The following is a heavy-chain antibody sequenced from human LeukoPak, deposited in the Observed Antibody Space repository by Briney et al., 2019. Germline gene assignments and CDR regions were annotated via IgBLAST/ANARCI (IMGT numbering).Heavy chain of an antibody. CDR3: ARGNGYNYY. D-gene: IGHD5-24*01. J-gene: IGHJ4*02. V-gene: IGHV4-59*01. CDR2: IYYSGST. CDR1: GASISGYY. Sequence: SSETLSLTCTVSGASISGYYWSWIRKPPGKGLEWIGYIYYSGSTNYNPSLKSRLTISVDTSKNQFSLKLSSVTAADTAVYYCARGNGYNYYWGQGTLVTVSS.